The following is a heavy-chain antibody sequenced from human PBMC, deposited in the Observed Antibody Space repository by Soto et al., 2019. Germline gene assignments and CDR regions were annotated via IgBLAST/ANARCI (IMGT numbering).Heavy chain of an antibody. CDR2: IYYNGNT. CDR1: GASISSGGYY. V-gene: IGHV4-31*01. CDR3: ANEPDV. Sequence: QVQLQESGPGLVKPSQTLSLTCTVSGASISSGGYYWTWIRQHPGEGLEWIGYIYYNGNTYYNPXLXSXXTMSLDTSKNQFSLNLSSVTAADTAVYYCANEPDVWGQGTTVTVSS. J-gene: IGHJ6*02.